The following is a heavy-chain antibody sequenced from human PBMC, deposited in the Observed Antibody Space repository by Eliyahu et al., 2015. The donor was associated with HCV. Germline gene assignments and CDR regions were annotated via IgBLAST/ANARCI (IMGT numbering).Heavy chain of an antibody. J-gene: IGHJ4*02. V-gene: IGHV3-30*02. CDR3: AKSTFWGFDC. CDR2: IRNDGSDK. Sequence: QVQLVESGGGVVQPGGSLRLSXTPSGFIFSTYGMHWVRQAPGKGLEWVAFIRNDGSDKYYSDSVKGRFTIARDNSKNTLYLQMNSLGAEDAAVYYCAKSTFWGFDCWGQGTLVTVSS. CDR1: GFIFSTYG. D-gene: IGHD3-16*01.